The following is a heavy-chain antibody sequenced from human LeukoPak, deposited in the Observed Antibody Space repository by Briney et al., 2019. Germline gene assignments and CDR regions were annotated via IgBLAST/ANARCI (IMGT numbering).Heavy chain of an antibody. CDR3: ARENEWELRGDVFFDY. CDR2: IYYSGST. J-gene: IGHJ4*02. CDR1: GGSISSYY. D-gene: IGHD1-26*01. V-gene: IGHV4-59*01. Sequence: SETLSLTCTVSGGSISSYYWSWVRQPPGKGLEWIGYIYYSGSTSYNPSLKSRVTISVDTSKNQSSLKLSSVTAADTAVYYCARENEWELRGDVFFDYWGQGTLVTVSS.